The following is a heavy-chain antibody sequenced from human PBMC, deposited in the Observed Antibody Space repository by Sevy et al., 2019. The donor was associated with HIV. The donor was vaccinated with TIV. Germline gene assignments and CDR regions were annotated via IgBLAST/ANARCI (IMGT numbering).Heavy chain of an antibody. J-gene: IGHJ4*02. CDR3: AKRVGATGGVFDY. CDR2: ISGSGGST. CDR1: GVTFNNYA. Sequence: GGSLRLSCAASGVTFNNYAMSWVRQAPGKGLEWVALISGSGGSTNYADAAKGRFTISRDNSKNTLYLQMNSLRAEDTAVYYCAKRVGATGGVFDYWGQGTLVTVSS. V-gene: IGHV3-23*01. D-gene: IGHD1-26*01.